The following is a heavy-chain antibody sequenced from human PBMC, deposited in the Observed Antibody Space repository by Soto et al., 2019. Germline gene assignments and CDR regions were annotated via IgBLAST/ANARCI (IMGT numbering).Heavy chain of an antibody. CDR1: GGTFSSYA. J-gene: IGHJ4*02. V-gene: IGHV1-69*01. Sequence: QVQLVQSGAEVKKPGSSVKVSCKASGGTFSSYAISWVRQAPGQGLEWMGGIIPIFGTANYAQKFQGRVTITADDSTSTAYMELSSLRSEDTAVYYCARDFNGYCSGGSCYRTRSLDYWGQGTLVTVSS. CDR3: ARDFNGYCSGGSCYRTRSLDY. CDR2: IIPIFGTA. D-gene: IGHD2-15*01.